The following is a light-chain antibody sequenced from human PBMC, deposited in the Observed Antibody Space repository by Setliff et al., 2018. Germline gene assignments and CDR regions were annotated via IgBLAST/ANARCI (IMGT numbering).Light chain of an antibody. Sequence: QSALTQPASVSGSPGQSITLSCTGTSSDVGDYNYVSWYQQHPGKAPKLMIYDVSNRPSGVSNRFSGSKSGNTASLTISGLQAEDEADYYCSSYASSSTLYVFGTGTRAPS. CDR3: SSYASSSTLYV. CDR2: DVS. CDR1: SSDVGDYNY. V-gene: IGLV2-14*03. J-gene: IGLJ1*01.